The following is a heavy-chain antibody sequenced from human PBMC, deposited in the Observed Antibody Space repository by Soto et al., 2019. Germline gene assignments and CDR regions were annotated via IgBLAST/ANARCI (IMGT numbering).Heavy chain of an antibody. Sequence: QVQLVQSGAEVKKPGSSVRVSCKASGDIFSNYTISWVRQAPGQGLEWMGRIIPILDVANYALRFQGRVTITADKSTSTVYMGLSSLRSEDTAIYYCARVKTDSGSYEGDYYMDVWGKGTTVTVSS. D-gene: IGHD3-10*01. J-gene: IGHJ6*03. CDR3: ARVKTDSGSYEGDYYMDV. CDR2: IIPILDVA. V-gene: IGHV1-69*02. CDR1: GDIFSNYT.